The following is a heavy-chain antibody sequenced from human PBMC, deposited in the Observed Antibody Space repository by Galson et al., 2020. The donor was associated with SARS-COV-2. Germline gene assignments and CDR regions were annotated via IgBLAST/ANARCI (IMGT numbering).Heavy chain of an antibody. J-gene: IGHJ4*02. D-gene: IGHD3-22*01. CDR1: GYTFTSYG. CDR3: ALSYYDSSGPEFDY. V-gene: IGHV1-18*01. Sequence: GESLKISCKASGYTFTSYGISWVRQAPGQGLEWMGWISAYNGNTNYAQKLQGRVTMTTDTSTSTAYMELRSLRSDDTAVYYCALSYYDSSGPEFDYWGQGTLVTVSS. CDR2: ISAYNGNT.